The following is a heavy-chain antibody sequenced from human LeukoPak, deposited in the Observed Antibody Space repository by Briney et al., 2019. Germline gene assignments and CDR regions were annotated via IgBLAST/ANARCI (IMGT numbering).Heavy chain of an antibody. J-gene: IGHJ3*02. V-gene: IGHV3-30*02. CDR3: AKGHAYYYESSGYPHAFYI. Sequence: VGSLRFSCAASGFTFSSYGMHWVRQAPGKGLEWVAFIRYDGSNKYYADSVKGRFTISRDNSKNTLYLQMNSLRAEKTAVYYCAKGHAYYYESSGYPHAFYIWGQGTMVTVSS. D-gene: IGHD3-22*01. CDR1: GFTFSSYG. CDR2: IRYDGSNK.